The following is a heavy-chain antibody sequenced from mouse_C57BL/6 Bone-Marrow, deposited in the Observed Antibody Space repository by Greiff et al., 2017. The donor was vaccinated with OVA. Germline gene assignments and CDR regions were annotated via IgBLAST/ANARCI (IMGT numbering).Heavy chain of an antibody. CDR2: INPYNGGT. V-gene: IGHV1-19*01. D-gene: IGHD1-1*01. Sequence: VQLKQSGPVLVKPGASVKVSCKASGYTFTDYYMNWVKQSHGKSLEWIGVINPYNGGTSYNQKFKGKATLTVDKSSSTAYMELNSLTSEDSAVYYCARFTVVATPGFAYWGQGTLVTVSA. CDR3: ARFTVVATPGFAY. CDR1: GYTFTDYY. J-gene: IGHJ3*01.